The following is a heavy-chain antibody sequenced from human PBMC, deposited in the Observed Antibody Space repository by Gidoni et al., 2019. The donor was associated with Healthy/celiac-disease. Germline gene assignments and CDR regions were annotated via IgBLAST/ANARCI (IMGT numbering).Heavy chain of an antibody. Sequence: LEWVAVIWYDGSNKYYADSVKGRFTISRDNSKNTLYLQMNSLRAEDTAVYYCAGERTAFDYWGQGTLVTVSS. J-gene: IGHJ4*02. V-gene: IGHV3-33*01. CDR2: IWYDGSNK. CDR3: AGERTAFDY.